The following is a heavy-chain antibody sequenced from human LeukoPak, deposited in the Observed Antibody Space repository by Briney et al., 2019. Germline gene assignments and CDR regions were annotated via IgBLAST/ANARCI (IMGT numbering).Heavy chain of an antibody. Sequence: PGGSLRLSCAASGFTFSSYSMNWVRHAPGKGLEWVSSISSSSSYIYYAESVKGRFTISRDNAKNSLYLQMNSLRAEDTAVYYCARDVAGYCSSTSCYTPFDYWGQGTLVTVSS. CDR3: ARDVAGYCSSTSCYTPFDY. CDR2: ISSSSSYI. J-gene: IGHJ4*02. V-gene: IGHV3-21*01. CDR1: GFTFSSYS. D-gene: IGHD2-2*02.